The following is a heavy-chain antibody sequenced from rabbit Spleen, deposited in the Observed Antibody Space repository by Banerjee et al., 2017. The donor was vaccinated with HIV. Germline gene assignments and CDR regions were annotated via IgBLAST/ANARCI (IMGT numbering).Heavy chain of an antibody. CDR3: ARATHAYGTWEYFNL. J-gene: IGHJ4*01. CDR2: IYAGSSGST. CDR1: GFSFSSSYW. V-gene: IGHV1S45*01. D-gene: IGHD6-1*01. Sequence: QEQLEESGGDLVKPEGSLTLTCTASGFSFSSSYWICWVRQAPGKGLEWIACIYAGSSGSTYYATWAKGRFTISKTSSTTVTLQMTSLTVADTATYFCARATHAYGTWEYFNLWGPGTLVTV.